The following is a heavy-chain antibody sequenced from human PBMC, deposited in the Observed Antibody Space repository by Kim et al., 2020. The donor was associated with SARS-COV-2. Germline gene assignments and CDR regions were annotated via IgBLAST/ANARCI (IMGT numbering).Heavy chain of an antibody. J-gene: IGHJ5*02. CDR3: AKDNWANGGSSSWSWFDP. CDR1: GFTFSSYG. Sequence: GGSLRLSCAASGFTFSSYGMHWVRQAPGKGLEWVAVISYDGSNKYYADSVKGRFTISRDNSKNTLYLQMNSLRAEDTAVYYCAKDNWANGGSSSWSWFDPWGQGTLGSVSS. V-gene: IGHV3-30*18. CDR2: ISYDGSNK. D-gene: IGHD6-13*01.